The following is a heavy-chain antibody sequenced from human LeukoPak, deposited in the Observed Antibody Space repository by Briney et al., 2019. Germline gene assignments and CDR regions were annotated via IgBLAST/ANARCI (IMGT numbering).Heavy chain of an antibody. CDR3: ARDYSRYFDF. CDR1: GYTFTDYY. CDR2: INPNSGGT. V-gene: IGHV1-2*02. D-gene: IGHD4-11*01. Sequence: ASVKVSCKPSGYTFTDYYMHWVRPAPGQGLEWMGWINPNSGGTDYTQKFQGRVTMTRDTSISTAYMELSRLRSDDTAVYYCARDYSRYFDFWGQGTLVTVSS. J-gene: IGHJ4*02.